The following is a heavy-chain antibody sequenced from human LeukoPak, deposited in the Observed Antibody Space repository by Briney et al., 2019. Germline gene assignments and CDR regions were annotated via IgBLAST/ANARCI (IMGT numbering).Heavy chain of an antibody. CDR1: GFTFSSNG. Sequence: GGSLRLSCAASGFTFSSNGMSWVRQAPGKGLEWVSAISGSGGSTYYADSVKGRFTISRDNSKNTLYLQMNSLRAEDTAVYYCARDLPAALDYWGQGTLVTVSS. V-gene: IGHV3-23*01. CDR3: ARDLPAALDY. CDR2: ISGSGGST. J-gene: IGHJ4*02.